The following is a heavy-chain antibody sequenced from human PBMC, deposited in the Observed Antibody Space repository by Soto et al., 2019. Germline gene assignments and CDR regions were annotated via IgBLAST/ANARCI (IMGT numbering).Heavy chain of an antibody. CDR1: GFSLSTSGVG. CDR2: IYWDDDK. D-gene: IGHD3-22*01. Sequence: QITLKESGPTLVKPTQTLTLTCTFSGFSLSTSGVGVGWIRQPPGKALEWLALIYWDDDKRYSPSLKSRLTITKDTSKNQVVLTMTNMDPVDTATYYCAHRRGYYDSSGYWFDPWGQGTRVTVSS. V-gene: IGHV2-5*02. J-gene: IGHJ5*02. CDR3: AHRRGYYDSSGYWFDP.